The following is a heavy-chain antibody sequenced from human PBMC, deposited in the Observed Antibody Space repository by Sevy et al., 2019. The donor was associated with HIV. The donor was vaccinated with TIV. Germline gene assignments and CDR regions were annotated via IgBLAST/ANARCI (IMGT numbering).Heavy chain of an antibody. Sequence: GGSLRLSCSAXGXXFSSXXMHWVRQAPGKGLEYVSAISSNGGSTYYADSVKGRFTISRDNSKNTLYLQMSSLRAKDTXVXYXVKESXXXPFXXXXXGTLVTVSS. J-gene: IGHJ4*01. CDR3: VKESXXXPFXX. CDR2: ISSNGGST. V-gene: IGHV3-64D*06. CDR1: GXXFSSXX.